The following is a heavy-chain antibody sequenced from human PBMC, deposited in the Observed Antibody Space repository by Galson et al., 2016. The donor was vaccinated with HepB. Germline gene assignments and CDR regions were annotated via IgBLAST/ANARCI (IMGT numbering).Heavy chain of an antibody. V-gene: IGHV3-73*01. J-gene: IGHJ4*02. CDR3: ARDGNPGGYFDY. CDR2: IRSKANSYAT. CDR1: GFTFSGSA. D-gene: IGHD1-1*01. Sequence: SLRLSCAASGFTFSGSAMHWVRQASGKGLEWVGRIRSKANSYATAYAASVKGRFTISRDDSKNTAYLQMNSLRAEDTAVYYCARDGNPGGYFDYWGQGTLVTVSS.